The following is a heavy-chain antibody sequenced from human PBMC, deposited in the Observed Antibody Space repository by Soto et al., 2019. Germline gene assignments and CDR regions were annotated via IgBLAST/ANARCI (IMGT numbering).Heavy chain of an antibody. Sequence: WASVKVSCKASGYTFTSYDINWVRQATGQGLEWMGWMNPNSGNTGYAQKFQGRVTMTRNTSISTAYMELSSLRSEDTAVYYCARASSIRGYYYYGMDVWGQGTTVTVSS. CDR2: MNPNSGNT. CDR1: GYTFTSYD. J-gene: IGHJ6*02. V-gene: IGHV1-8*01. CDR3: ARASSIRGYYYYGMDV.